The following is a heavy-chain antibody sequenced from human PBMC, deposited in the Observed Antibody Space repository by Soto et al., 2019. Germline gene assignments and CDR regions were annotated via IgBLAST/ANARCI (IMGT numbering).Heavy chain of an antibody. Sequence: SETLSLTCTVSGGSISSSIYYWGGIRHPPGKGLEWIGSIYYSGSTYYNPSLKSRVTISVDTSKNQFSLKLSSVTAADTAVYYCARLGIAAAGKGPYYYYGMDVWGQGTTVTVSS. D-gene: IGHD6-13*01. CDR3: ARLGIAAAGKGPYYYYGMDV. CDR2: IYYSGST. V-gene: IGHV4-39*01. CDR1: GGSISSSIYY. J-gene: IGHJ6*02.